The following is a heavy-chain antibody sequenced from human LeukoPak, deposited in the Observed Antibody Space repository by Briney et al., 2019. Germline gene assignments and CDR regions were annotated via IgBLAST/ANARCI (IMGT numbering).Heavy chain of an antibody. CDR1: GFTFKDYG. Sequence: PGGSLRLSCAATGFTFKDYGMHWVRLPPGKGLEWVSSINWNGGGTDYADSVKGRFTISRDNAKNSLYLQLSSLRPEDTALYYCAKHMRATNTYSFFGLDVWGQGTTVTVSS. CDR2: INWNGGGT. CDR3: AKHMRATNTYSFFGLDV. D-gene: IGHD1-26*01. J-gene: IGHJ6*02. V-gene: IGHV3-9*01.